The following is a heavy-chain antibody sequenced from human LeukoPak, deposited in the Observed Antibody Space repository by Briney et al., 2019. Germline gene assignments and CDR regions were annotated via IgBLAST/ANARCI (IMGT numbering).Heavy chain of an antibody. J-gene: IGHJ4*02. CDR1: GDSISTYY. CDR3: ARAVGGDGSGSL. CDR2: IYYRVTS. D-gene: IGHD3-10*01. Sequence: PTETLSLTCTVSGDSISTYYWSWIRQPPGKGLEWIGYIYYRVTSDYNPSLKSRVTMSVDMSTRQISLKLSSVTAADTAVYYCARAVGGDGSGSLWGPGTLVTVSS. V-gene: IGHV4-59*01.